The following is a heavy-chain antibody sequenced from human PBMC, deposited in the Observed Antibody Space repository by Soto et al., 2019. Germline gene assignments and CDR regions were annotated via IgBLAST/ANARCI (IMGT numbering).Heavy chain of an antibody. D-gene: IGHD2-2*01. CDR2: IYYSGST. Sequence: SETLSLPCPVSGCSISSGDYYWSWIRQPPGKGLEWIGYIYYSGSTYYNPSLKSRVTISVDTSKNQFSLKLSSVTAADTAVYYCASHIVVVPAANNWFDPWGQGTLVTVSS. CDR1: GCSISSGDYY. V-gene: IGHV4-30-4*01. CDR3: ASHIVVVPAANNWFDP. J-gene: IGHJ5*02.